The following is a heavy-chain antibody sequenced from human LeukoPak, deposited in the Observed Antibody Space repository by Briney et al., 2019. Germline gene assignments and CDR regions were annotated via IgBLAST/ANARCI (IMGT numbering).Heavy chain of an antibody. CDR1: GFTFSSYS. D-gene: IGHD3-22*01. CDR2: IREDGSEK. J-gene: IGHJ4*02. Sequence: GGSLRLSCVASGFTFSSYSMNWVRQAPGKGLEWVASIREDGSEKTSVDSVKGRFTISRDNAKNSLYLQMDSLRAEDTAVYYCARHPSRGYYYDKIGPYYFDYWGQGTLVTVSS. V-gene: IGHV3-7*01. CDR3: ARHPSRGYYYDKIGPYYFDY.